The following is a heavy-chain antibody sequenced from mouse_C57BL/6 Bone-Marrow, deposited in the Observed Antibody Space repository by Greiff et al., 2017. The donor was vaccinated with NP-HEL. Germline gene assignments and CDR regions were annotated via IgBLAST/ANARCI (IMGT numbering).Heavy chain of an antibody. CDR1: GYTFTDYE. CDR3: TRSGSSYGWFAY. CDR2: IDPETGGT. D-gene: IGHD1-1*01. V-gene: IGHV1-15*01. Sequence: VQLQQSGAELVRPGASVTLSCKASGYTFTDYEMHWVKQTPVHGLEWIGAIDPETGGTAYNQKFKGKAILTADKSSSTAYMELRSLTSEDSAVYYCTRSGSSYGWFAYWGQGTLVTVSA. J-gene: IGHJ3*01.